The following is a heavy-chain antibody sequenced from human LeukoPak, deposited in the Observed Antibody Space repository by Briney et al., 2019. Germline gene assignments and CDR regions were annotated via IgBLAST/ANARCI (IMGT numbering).Heavy chain of an antibody. D-gene: IGHD3-16*01. CDR3: AKDSLADIDY. J-gene: IGHJ4*02. CDR1: GFILSTYG. Sequence: GGSLRLSCAASGFILSTYGMYWVRQAPGKGLEWVAFIRHDGSIKNYADSVKGRSTISRDNSKNTLYLQMNSLRAEDTAVYYCAKDSLADIDYWGQGTLVTVSS. V-gene: IGHV3-30*02. CDR2: IRHDGSIK.